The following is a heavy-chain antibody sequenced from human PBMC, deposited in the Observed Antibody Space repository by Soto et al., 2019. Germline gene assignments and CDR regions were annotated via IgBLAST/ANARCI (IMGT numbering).Heavy chain of an antibody. D-gene: IGHD2-15*01. J-gene: IGHJ6*02. Sequence: GGSLRLSCTASGFTFGDYAMSWFRQAPGKGLGWVGFIRSNACGVSTEYAASVKGRFTISRDDSKSIAYLQMNSLKAEDTAEYYCTRDRIYAHIVVVVAANMYYGMDVWGQGTTVTVSS. CDR2: IRSNACGVST. CDR3: TRDRIYAHIVVVVAANMYYGMDV. V-gene: IGHV3-49*03. CDR1: GFTFGDYA.